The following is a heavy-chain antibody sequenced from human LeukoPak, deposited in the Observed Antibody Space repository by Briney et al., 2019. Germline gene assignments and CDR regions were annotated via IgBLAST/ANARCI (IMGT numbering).Heavy chain of an antibody. CDR2: ISYDGSNK. D-gene: IGHD3-22*01. J-gene: IGHJ4*02. Sequence: PGGSLRLSCAASGFTFSSYAMHWVRQAPGKGLEWVAVISYDGSNKYYADSVKGRFTISRDNSKNTLYLQMNSLRAEDTAVYYCARPVTMIVVVITHFDYWGQGTLVTVSS. V-gene: IGHV3-30-3*01. CDR3: ARPVTMIVVVITHFDY. CDR1: GFTFSSYA.